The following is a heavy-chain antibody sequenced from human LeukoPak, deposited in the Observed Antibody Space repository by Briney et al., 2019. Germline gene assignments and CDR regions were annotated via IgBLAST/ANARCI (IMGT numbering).Heavy chain of an antibody. J-gene: IGHJ3*02. CDR1: AYSFTDYY. CDR2: INPNSGGT. D-gene: IGHD7-27*01. CDR3: ARVQANWGSVGAFDI. Sequence: ASVKVSCKASAYSFTDYYMHWVRQAPGQGLEWMGWINPNSGGTNYAQKFQGRVTMTRDTSISTAYMELSRLRSDDTAVYYCARVQANWGSVGAFDIWGQGTMVTVSS. V-gene: IGHV1-2*02.